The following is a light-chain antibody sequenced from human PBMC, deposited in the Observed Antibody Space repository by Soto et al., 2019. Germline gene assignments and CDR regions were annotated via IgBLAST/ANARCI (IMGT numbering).Light chain of an antibody. CDR3: QQYYNWPLT. CDR1: QSVSSSY. CDR2: GTS. J-gene: IGKJ4*01. V-gene: IGKV3-15*01. Sequence: EIVFTQSPGTLSLSPGERATPSCRASQSVSSSYLAWYQQKPGQAPRFLIYGTSTRVTGIPARFSGSGSGTEFTLTISSXQSEDFAVYYCQQYYNWPLTFGGGTKVDIK.